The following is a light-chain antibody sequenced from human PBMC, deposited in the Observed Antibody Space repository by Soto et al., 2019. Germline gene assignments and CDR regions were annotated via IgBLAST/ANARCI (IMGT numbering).Light chain of an antibody. J-gene: IGLJ2*01. CDR2: EVS. V-gene: IGLV2-8*01. Sequence: QSALTQPPSASGSPGQSVTISCTGTSSDVGGYNYVSWYQQHPGKAPKLMIYEVSKRPSGVPDRFSGSKSGNTAALPVSGLQAEDEADYYCSSYAGRAKVFGGGTKVTVL. CDR1: SSDVGGYNY. CDR3: SSYAGRAKV.